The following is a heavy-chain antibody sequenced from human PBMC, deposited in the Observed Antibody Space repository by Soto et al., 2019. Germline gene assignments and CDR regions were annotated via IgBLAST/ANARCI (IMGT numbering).Heavy chain of an antibody. CDR3: AAYSSGLGY. CDR2: IYYSGST. V-gene: IGHV4-59*01. CDR1: GGSISSYY. D-gene: IGHD6-19*01. Sequence: QVQLQKSGPGLVKPSETLSLTCTVSGGSISSYYWSWIRQPPGKGLEWIGYIYYSGSTNYNPSLKSRVTISVDPSKNQFSLKLSSVTAADTAVYYCAAYSSGLGYWGQGTLVTVSS. J-gene: IGHJ4*02.